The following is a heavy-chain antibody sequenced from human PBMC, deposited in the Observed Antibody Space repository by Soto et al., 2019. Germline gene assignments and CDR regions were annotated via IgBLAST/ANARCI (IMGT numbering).Heavy chain of an antibody. CDR1: GYTFTSYG. CDR2: ISAYNGNT. CDR3: ARDEYYYGSGSYWRYYYGMDV. V-gene: IGHV1-18*01. Sequence: VASVKVSCKASGYTFTSYGISWVRQAPGQGLEWMGWISAYNGNTNYAQKLQGRVTMTTDTSTSTAYMELRSLRSDDTAVYYCARDEYYYGSGSYWRYYYGMDVWG. D-gene: IGHD3-10*01. J-gene: IGHJ6*01.